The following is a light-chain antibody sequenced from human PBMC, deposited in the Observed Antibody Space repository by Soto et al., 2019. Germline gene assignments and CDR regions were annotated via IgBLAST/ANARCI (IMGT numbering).Light chain of an antibody. Sequence: DIQMTQSPSTLSASVGDSVTITCRASQSISNWLAWYQQKPGKAPKLLIYQASSLESGFPSRFSGSASGTEFPLTIASLQPDDFAPYCCQQYGDYSPITFGQGTRLQIK. CDR1: QSISNW. CDR2: QAS. CDR3: QQYGDYSPIT. J-gene: IGKJ5*01. V-gene: IGKV1-5*03.